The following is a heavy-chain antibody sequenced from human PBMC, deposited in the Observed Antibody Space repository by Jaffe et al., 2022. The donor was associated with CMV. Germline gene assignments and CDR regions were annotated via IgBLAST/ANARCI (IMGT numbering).Heavy chain of an antibody. CDR2: IWYDGSNK. Sequence: QVQLVESGGGVVQPGRSLRLSCAASGFTFSSYGMHWVRQAPGKGLEWVAVIWYDGSNKYYADSVKGRFTISRDNSKNTLYLQMNSLRAEDTAVYYCARDQGRPQHLNRRIAARPPDYYYGMDVWGQGTTVTVSS. D-gene: IGHD6-6*01. CDR3: ARDQGRPQHLNRRIAARPPDYYYGMDV. J-gene: IGHJ6*02. CDR1: GFTFSSYG. V-gene: IGHV3-33*01.